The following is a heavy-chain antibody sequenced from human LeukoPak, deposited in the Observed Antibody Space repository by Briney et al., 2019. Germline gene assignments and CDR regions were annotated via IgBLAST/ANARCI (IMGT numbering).Heavy chain of an antibody. CDR1: GGAIRSSY. J-gene: IGHJ3*02. V-gene: IGHV4-4*07. CDR3: ARHNNLSGFDI. Sequence: PSETLSLTCTVSGGAIRSSYWSWNRQPAGKGLEWIGHMYTSGSTNLNPSLKSRVTMSADTSKNYFSLKLRAVTAADTAVYYCARHNNLSGFDIWGQGTVVIVSS. D-gene: IGHD3-10*01. CDR2: MYTSGST.